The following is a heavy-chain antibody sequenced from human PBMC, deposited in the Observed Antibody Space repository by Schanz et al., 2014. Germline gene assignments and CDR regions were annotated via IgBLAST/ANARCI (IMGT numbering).Heavy chain of an antibody. CDR1: GGTFSSFG. V-gene: IGHV1-69*02. D-gene: IGHD3-3*01. Sequence: VQLEQSGAEVKKPGSSVKVSCKASGGTFSSFGINWVRQAPGQGLEWMGRIIPSLGLAKYEQKFQDKVTITADTSTSTAYMELRNLRSDDTAVYYCARFLARYQYYGVDVWGQGTTVIVSS. CDR3: ARFLARYQYYGVDV. CDR2: IIPSLGLA. J-gene: IGHJ6*02.